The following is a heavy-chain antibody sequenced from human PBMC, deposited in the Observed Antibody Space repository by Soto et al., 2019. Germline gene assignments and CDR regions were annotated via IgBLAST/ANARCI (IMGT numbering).Heavy chain of an antibody. CDR2: IYYSGSA. V-gene: IGHV4-59*12. D-gene: IGHD3-16*01. CDR3: AAAVPAEYVFPYYYRDV. CDR1: GASISSYH. Sequence: QVQLQESGPGLVKPSETLSLTCTVSGASISSYHWSWIRQTPGKGLEWIGYIYYSGSANYNPSLKSRFTFSVDTSKNQVSLKLSSVTAADTGVYYCAAAVPAEYVFPYYYRDVWGKGTAVTVSS. J-gene: IGHJ6*03.